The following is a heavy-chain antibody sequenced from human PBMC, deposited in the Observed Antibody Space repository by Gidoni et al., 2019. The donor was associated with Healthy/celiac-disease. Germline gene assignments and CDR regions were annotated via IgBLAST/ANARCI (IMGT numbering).Heavy chain of an antibody. D-gene: IGHD6-19*01. V-gene: IGHV5-51*01. Sequence: EVQLVQSGAEVKKPGESLKISCKGSGYSFTSYWIGWVRQMPGKGLEWMGIIYPGYSDTRYSPSFQGQVTISADKSISTAYLQWSSLKASDTAMYYCARLSSGWYQGIAWFFDYWGQGTLVTVSS. CDR3: ARLSSGWYQGIAWFFDY. CDR1: GYSFTSYW. J-gene: IGHJ4*02. CDR2: IYPGYSDT.